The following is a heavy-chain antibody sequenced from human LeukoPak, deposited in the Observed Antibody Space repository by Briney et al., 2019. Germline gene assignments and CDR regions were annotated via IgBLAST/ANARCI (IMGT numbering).Heavy chain of an antibody. CDR2: ISYDGSNK. CDR3: ARGGLSGSLYPFDY. V-gene: IGHV3-30*01. Sequence: GGSLRLSCAASGFTFSSYAMHWVRQAPGKGLGWGAVISYDGSNKYYAYSVKGRFTISRDNSKNTLYLQMNSLRAEDTAVYYCARGGLSGSLYPFDYWGQGTLVTVSS. D-gene: IGHD1-26*01. J-gene: IGHJ4*02. CDR1: GFTFSSYA.